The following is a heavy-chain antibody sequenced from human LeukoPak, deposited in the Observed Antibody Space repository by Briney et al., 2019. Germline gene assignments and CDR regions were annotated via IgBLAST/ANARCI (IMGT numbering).Heavy chain of an antibody. J-gene: IGHJ4*02. CDR2: IYYSGST. CDR1: SGSVSSGDYY. V-gene: IGHV4-61*08. D-gene: IGHD2-2*01. CDR3: ARAPRAYCSTTGSCFQDY. Sequence: SETLSLTCTVSSGSVSSGDYYWSWIRQPPGKGLEWIGYIYYSGSTNCNPSLKSRVTMSVDKSKNQFSLNLTSVTAADTAVYFCARAPRAYCSTTGSCFQDYWGQGTLVTVSS.